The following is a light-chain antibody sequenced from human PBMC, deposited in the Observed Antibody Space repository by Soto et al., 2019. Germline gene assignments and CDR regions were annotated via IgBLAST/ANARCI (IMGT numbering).Light chain of an antibody. CDR1: SSDVGANNY. Sequence: QSALTQPASVSGSPGQSITISCTGTSSDVGANNYVSWYQYHPGRAPKLMIYEVSNRPSGVSNRFSGSKSGNTASLTISGLQAEDEADYYCSSSTSRLTVLFGGGTKLTVL. J-gene: IGLJ2*01. V-gene: IGLV2-14*01. CDR3: SSSTSRLTVL. CDR2: EVS.